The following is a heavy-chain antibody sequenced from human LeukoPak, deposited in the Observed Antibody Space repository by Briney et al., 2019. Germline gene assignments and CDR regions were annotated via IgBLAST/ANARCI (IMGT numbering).Heavy chain of an antibody. CDR3: ARDTGIGAGYCSSTSCYGQNYYYYYGMDV. D-gene: IGHD2-2*01. CDR1: GYTFTSYG. CDR2: ISAYNGNT. Sequence: ASVKVSCKASGYTFTSYGISWVRQAPGQGLEWMGWISAYNGNTNYAQKLQGRVTMTTDTSRSTAYMELRSLRSDDTVVYYCARDTGIGAGYCSSTSCYGQNYYYYYGMDVWGQGTTVTVSS. V-gene: IGHV1-18*01. J-gene: IGHJ6*02.